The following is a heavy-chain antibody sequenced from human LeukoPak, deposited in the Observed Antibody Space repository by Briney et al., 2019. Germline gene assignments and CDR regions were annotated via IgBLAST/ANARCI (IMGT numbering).Heavy chain of an antibody. Sequence: SETLSLTCAVYGASFSGYYWSWIRQPPGKGLEWLGEINNSGGTNYNPSLKSRVTISVDTSKNQFSLKLSSLTAADTAVYYCASTTTVVTTNWFDPWGQGTLVTVSS. CDR1: GASFSGYY. V-gene: IGHV4-34*01. CDR3: ASTTTVVTTNWFDP. D-gene: IGHD4-23*01. CDR2: INNSGGT. J-gene: IGHJ5*02.